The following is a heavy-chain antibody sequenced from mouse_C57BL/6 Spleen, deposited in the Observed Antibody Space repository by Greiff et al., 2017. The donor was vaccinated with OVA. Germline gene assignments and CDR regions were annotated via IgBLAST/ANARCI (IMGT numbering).Heavy chain of an antibody. Sequence: EVQLQESGPGLVKPSQSLSLTCSVTGYSITSGYYWNWIRQFPGNKLEWMGYISYDGSNNYNPSLKNRISITRDTSKNQFFLKLNSVTTEDTATYYCAREGSSGYVAYWGQGTLVTVSA. CDR1: GYSITSGYY. J-gene: IGHJ3*01. CDR3: AREGSSGYVAY. CDR2: ISYDGSN. V-gene: IGHV3-6*01. D-gene: IGHD3-2*02.